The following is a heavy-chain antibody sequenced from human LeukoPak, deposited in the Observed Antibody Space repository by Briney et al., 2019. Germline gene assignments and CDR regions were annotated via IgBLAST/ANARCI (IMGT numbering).Heavy chain of an antibody. J-gene: IGHJ6*02. Sequence: GGSLRLSCAASGFTFSTYSMNWVRQAPGKGLEWVSSISSSSSYIYYADSVRGRFTISRDNAKNSLYLQMNSLRAEDTAVYYCARQGVLNYYYYPMDVWGQGTTVTVSS. V-gene: IGHV3-21*01. CDR2: ISSSSSYI. D-gene: IGHD3-10*01. CDR1: GFTFSTYS. CDR3: ARQGVLNYYYYPMDV.